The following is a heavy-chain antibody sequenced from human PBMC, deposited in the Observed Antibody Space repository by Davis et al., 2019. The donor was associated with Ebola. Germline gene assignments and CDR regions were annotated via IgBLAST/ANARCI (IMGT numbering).Heavy chain of an antibody. CDR3: AREREQQLVHYYYGLDV. CDR2: ISSSSSYI. Sequence: GESLKISCAASGFTFSSYSMNWVRQAPGKGLEWVSCISSSSSYIYYADLVKGRFTLSSDNAKNSVYLQMNSLRAEDTAVYYCAREREQQLVHYYYGLDVWGLGTTVTVSS. J-gene: IGHJ6*02. CDR1: GFTFSSYS. V-gene: IGHV3-21*06. D-gene: IGHD6-13*01.